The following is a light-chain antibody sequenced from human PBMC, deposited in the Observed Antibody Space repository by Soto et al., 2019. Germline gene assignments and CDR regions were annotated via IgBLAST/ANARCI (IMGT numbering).Light chain of an antibody. V-gene: IGLV2-11*01. CDR3: CSFAGAHWV. J-gene: IGLJ3*02. Sequence: QSVLTQPRSVSESPGQSVPIAFTGTSSDVGGYNYVSWYQQHPGKAPKLIIYDVTSRLSGVADRFYASKSDNTASLTISGLQAEDEADYYCCSFAGAHWVFGGGTKLTVL. CDR1: SSDVGGYNY. CDR2: DVT.